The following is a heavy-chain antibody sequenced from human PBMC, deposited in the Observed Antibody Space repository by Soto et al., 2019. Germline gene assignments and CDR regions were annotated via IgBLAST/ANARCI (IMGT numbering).Heavy chain of an antibody. J-gene: IGHJ3*02. D-gene: IGHD4-17*01. CDR3: ARDMTTVTTGAFDI. V-gene: IGHV1-2*04. Sequence: GASVKVSCKASGYTFTGYYMHWVRQAPGQGLEWMGWINPNSGGTNYAQKFQGWVTMTRDTSISTAYMELSRLRSDDTAVYYCARDMTTVTTGAFDIWGQGTMVTVSS. CDR1: GYTFTGYY. CDR2: INPNSGGT.